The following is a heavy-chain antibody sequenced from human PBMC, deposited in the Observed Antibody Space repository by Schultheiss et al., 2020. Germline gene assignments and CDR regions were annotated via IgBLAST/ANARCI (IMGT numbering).Heavy chain of an antibody. CDR1: GGSFSGYY. CDR3: ASASYGSGSSIDY. Sequence: SETLSLTCAVYGGSFSGYYWSWIRQPPGKGLEWIGEIYHSGSTNYSPSLKSRVTISVDTSKNQFSLKLSSVTAADTAVYYCASASYGSGSSIDYGGQGTPVTVSS. J-gene: IGHJ4*02. V-gene: IGHV4-34*01. D-gene: IGHD3-10*01. CDR2: IYHSGST.